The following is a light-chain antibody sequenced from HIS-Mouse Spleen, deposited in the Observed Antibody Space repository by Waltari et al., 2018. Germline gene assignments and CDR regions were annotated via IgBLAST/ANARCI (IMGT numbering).Light chain of an antibody. Sequence: QSALTQPASVSGSPGQSITTSCTGTSSDVGGYNYVSWYQQHPGKAPKLMIYDASNRPSGVSNRFSGSKSGNTASLTISGLQAEDEADYYCSSYTSSSTYVFGTGTKVTVL. J-gene: IGLJ1*01. CDR3: SSYTSSSTYV. CDR2: DAS. CDR1: SSDVGGYNY. V-gene: IGLV2-14*03.